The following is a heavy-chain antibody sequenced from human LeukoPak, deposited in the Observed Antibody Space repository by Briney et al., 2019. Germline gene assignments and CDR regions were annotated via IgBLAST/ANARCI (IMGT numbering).Heavy chain of an antibody. CDR2: IYYSGNT. J-gene: IGHJ4*02. V-gene: IGHV4-59*05. CDR1: GGSISSYY. CDR3: ATGGIAAAGRTRPGHWPFDY. Sequence: PSETLSLTCTISGGSISSYYWSWIRQPPEKGLEWIGSIYYSGNTYYNASLKSRVTISVDTSKNQFSLKPTSVTAADTAVYYCATGGIAAAGRTRPGHWPFDYWGQGTLVTVSS. D-gene: IGHD6-13*01.